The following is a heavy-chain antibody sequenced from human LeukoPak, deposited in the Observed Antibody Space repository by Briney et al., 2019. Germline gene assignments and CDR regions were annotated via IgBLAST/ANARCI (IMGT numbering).Heavy chain of an antibody. J-gene: IGHJ4*02. Sequence: ASVKVSCKASGGTFSSYAITWVRQAPGQGLEWMGGIIPIFGTANYAQKFQGRVTITADESTSTAYMELSSPRSEDTAVYYCARVGSTTVTPFDYWGQGTLVTVSS. D-gene: IGHD4-11*01. CDR3: ARVGSTTVTPFDY. V-gene: IGHV1-69*13. CDR1: GGTFSSYA. CDR2: IIPIFGTA.